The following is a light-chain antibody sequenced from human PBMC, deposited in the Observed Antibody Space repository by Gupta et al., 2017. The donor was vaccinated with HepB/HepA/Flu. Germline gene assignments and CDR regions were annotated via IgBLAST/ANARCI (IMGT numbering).Light chain of an antibody. CDR3: QQRSNWPPT. CDR1: QSVSSY. V-gene: IGKV3-11*01. Sequence: EIVLPQSPATLSLSLGERATLSCRASQSVSSYLAWYQQKPGQAPRLLIYDASNRATGIPARFSGSGSGTDFTLTISSLEPEDFAVYYCQQRSNWPPTFGQGTKVEIK. J-gene: IGKJ1*01. CDR2: DAS.